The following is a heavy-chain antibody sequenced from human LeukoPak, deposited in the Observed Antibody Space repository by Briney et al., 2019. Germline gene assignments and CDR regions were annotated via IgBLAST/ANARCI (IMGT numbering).Heavy chain of an antibody. CDR3: ARGSRLVPLRGAFDI. V-gene: IGHV4-30-4*08. D-gene: IGHD2-2*01. Sequence: KSSQTLSLPCTVSGGSISSGDYYWSWIRQPPGKGLEWIGYIYYSGSTYYNPSLKSRVTLSVDTSKNQFSLKLSSVTAADTAVYYCARGSRLVPLRGAFDIWGQGTMVTVSS. CDR1: GGSISSGDYY. J-gene: IGHJ3*02. CDR2: IYYSGST.